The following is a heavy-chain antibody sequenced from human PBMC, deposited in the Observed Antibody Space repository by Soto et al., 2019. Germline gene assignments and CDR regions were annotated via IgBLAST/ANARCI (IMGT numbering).Heavy chain of an antibody. Sequence: SGSLSLTGTVPVGSISSSSYYWGWILQPPGKGLEWIGSIYYSGSTYYNPSLKSRVTISVDTSKNQFSLKLSSVTAADTAVYYCANYYDSSGPLAAFDIWGQGTMVTVSS. D-gene: IGHD3-22*01. V-gene: IGHV4-39*01. J-gene: IGHJ3*02. CDR1: VGSISSSSYY. CDR3: ANYYDSSGPLAAFDI. CDR2: IYYSGST.